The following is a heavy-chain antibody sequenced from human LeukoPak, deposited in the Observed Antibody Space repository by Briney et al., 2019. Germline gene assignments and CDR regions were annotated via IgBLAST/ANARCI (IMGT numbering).Heavy chain of an antibody. D-gene: IGHD3-10*01. V-gene: IGHV3-48*03. CDR1: GFTFSSYE. CDR3: ARDFYYGSGRYDY. Sequence: GGSLRLSCAASGFTFSSYEMNWVRQAPGKGLEWVSYISSSGSTIYYADSVKGRFIISRDNAKNSLYLQMNSPRAEDTAVYYCARDFYYGSGRYDYWGQGTLVTVSS. J-gene: IGHJ4*02. CDR2: ISSSGSTI.